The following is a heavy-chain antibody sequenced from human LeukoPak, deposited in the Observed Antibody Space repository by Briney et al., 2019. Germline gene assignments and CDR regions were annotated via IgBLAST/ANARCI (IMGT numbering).Heavy chain of an antibody. CDR2: INPSGGST. V-gene: IGHV1-46*01. Sequence: GASVKVSCKASRYTFTSYYMHWVRQAPGQGLEWMGIINPSGGSTTYAQMFQGRVTMTRDTSTSTVYMEVRSLRYEDTAVYYCAGATVVTPHAFDIWGQGTMVTVSP. CDR3: AGATVVTPHAFDI. J-gene: IGHJ3*02. D-gene: IGHD4-23*01. CDR1: RYTFTSYY.